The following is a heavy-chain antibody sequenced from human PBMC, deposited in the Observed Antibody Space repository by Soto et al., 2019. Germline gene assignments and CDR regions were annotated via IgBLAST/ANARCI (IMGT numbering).Heavy chain of an antibody. J-gene: IGHJ5*02. V-gene: IGHV4-30-4*01. Sequence: QVQLQESGPGLVKPSQTLSLTCTVSGGSISSGDYYWSWIRQPPGKGLEWIGYIYYSGSTYYNPSVKGRVTISVDTSKNQFSLKLSSVTAADTAVYYCAGLAVSSGPESWFDPWGQGTLVTVSS. CDR3: AGLAVSSGPESWFDP. CDR1: GGSISSGDYY. CDR2: IYYSGST. D-gene: IGHD3-22*01.